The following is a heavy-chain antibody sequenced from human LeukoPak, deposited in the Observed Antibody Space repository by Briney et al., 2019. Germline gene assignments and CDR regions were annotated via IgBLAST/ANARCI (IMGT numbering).Heavy chain of an antibody. CDR3: ARDRGYSYAKKSSEYYYMDV. D-gene: IGHD5-18*01. Sequence: PSETLSLTCAVYGESFSGYYWSWIRQPPGKGLEWIGTISHHGTTKYNPSLKSRVTITVDTSKIQFSLNLSSVTAADTAVYYCARDRGYSYAKKSSEYYYMDVWGKGTTVTMSS. V-gene: IGHV4-34*01. J-gene: IGHJ6*03. CDR2: ISHHGTT. CDR1: GESFSGYY.